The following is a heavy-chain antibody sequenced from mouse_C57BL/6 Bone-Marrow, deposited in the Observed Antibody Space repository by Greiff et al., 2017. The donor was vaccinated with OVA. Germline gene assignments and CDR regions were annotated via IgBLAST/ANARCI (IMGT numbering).Heavy chain of an antibody. Sequence: QVQLKQSGAELAKPGASVKLSCKASGYTFTSYWMHWVKQRPGQGLEWIGYINPSSGYTKYNQKFKDKATLTADTSSSTAYMQLSSLTYEDSAVYYCARWLLRGAWFAYWGQGTLVTVSA. CDR3: ARWLLRGAWFAY. V-gene: IGHV1-7*01. D-gene: IGHD2-3*01. CDR2: INPSSGYT. J-gene: IGHJ3*01. CDR1: GYTFTSYW.